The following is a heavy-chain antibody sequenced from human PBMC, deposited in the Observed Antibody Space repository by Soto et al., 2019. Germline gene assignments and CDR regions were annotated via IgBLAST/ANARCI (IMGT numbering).Heavy chain of an antibody. CDR3: ANTRGLGLMDA. D-gene: IGHD2-2*01. V-gene: IGHV4-4*02. CDR2: VSHSGST. J-gene: IGHJ6*03. CDR1: GGSISSRNW. Sequence: QVHLLESGPGLVEPSGTLSLTCTVSGGSISSRNWWSWVRQSPGKGLEWIGAVSHSGSTNSNPSLKGRVTISLDKSNNQFSLNLESMTAADAAVYLCANTRGLGLMDAWGKGTTVVVSS.